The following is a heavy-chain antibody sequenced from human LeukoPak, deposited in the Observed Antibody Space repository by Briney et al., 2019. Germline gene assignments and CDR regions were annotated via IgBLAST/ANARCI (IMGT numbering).Heavy chain of an antibody. V-gene: IGHV3-48*03. CDR1: GFTFSIYE. CDR2: ISSSGSTI. D-gene: IGHD6-19*01. Sequence: GGSLRLSCAASGFTFSIYEMNWVRQAPGKGLEWVSYISSSGSTIYYADSVKGRFTISRDNAKNSLYLQMNSLRAEDTAVYYCARASGSSGWYHFDYWGQGTLVTVSS. CDR3: ARASGSSGWYHFDY. J-gene: IGHJ4*02.